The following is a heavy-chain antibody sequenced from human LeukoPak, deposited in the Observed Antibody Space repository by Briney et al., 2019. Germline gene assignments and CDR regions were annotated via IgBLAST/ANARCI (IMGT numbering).Heavy chain of an antibody. CDR1: GYTFTSYG. J-gene: IGHJ3*02. CDR3: ARERTYYYDSSGYYHYDAFDI. CDR2: ISAYNGNT. Sequence: ASVKVSCKASGYTFTSYGISWVRQAPGQGLEWMGWISAYNGNTNYAQKLQGRVTMTTDTSTSTAYMELRSLRSDDTAVYYCARERTYYYDSSGYYHYDAFDIWGQGTMVTVSS. D-gene: IGHD3-22*01. V-gene: IGHV1-18*01.